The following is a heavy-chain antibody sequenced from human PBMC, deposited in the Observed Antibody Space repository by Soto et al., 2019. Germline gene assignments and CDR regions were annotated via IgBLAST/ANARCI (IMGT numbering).Heavy chain of an antibody. CDR1: GFTFTNYA. Sequence: TGGSLRLSCSASGFTFTNYAIHWIRQAPGKGLEYVSAISSTGGSTYYADSVKGRFTISRDNSKNTVYLQMSSLRSEDSAVYYCVARYCSSTTCYQVDYWGQGTLVTV. D-gene: IGHD2-2*01. J-gene: IGHJ4*02. V-gene: IGHV3-64D*06. CDR3: VARYCSSTTCYQVDY. CDR2: ISSTGGST.